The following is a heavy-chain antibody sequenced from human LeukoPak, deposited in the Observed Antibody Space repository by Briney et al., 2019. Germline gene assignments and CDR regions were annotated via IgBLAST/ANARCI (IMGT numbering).Heavy chain of an antibody. Sequence: PGGSLRLSCAASGFTFSSYWMSWVRQAPGKGLEWVANIKQDGSEKYYVDSVKGRFTISRDNAKNSLYLQMNSLRAEDTAVYYCARDAEVVPAAIDYFDYWGRGTLVTVSS. J-gene: IGHJ4*02. CDR2: IKQDGSEK. V-gene: IGHV3-7*01. CDR3: ARDAEVVPAAIDYFDY. D-gene: IGHD2-2*02. CDR1: GFTFSSYW.